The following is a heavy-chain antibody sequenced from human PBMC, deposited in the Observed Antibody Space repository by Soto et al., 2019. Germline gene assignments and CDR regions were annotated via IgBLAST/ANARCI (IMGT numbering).Heavy chain of an antibody. CDR3: ARGRYVDY. J-gene: IGHJ4*02. D-gene: IGHD1-1*01. CDR2: ISAHIGNT. Sequence: QVHLVQSGAEVKKPGASVKVSCKGSGYAFTTYGITWVRQAPGQGLEWMGWISAHIGNTNYAQKLQGRVTVTRDTSTSTAYMSLRSLRTDDTAVYYCARGRYVDYWGQGALVTVSS. V-gene: IGHV1-18*01. CDR1: GYAFTTYG.